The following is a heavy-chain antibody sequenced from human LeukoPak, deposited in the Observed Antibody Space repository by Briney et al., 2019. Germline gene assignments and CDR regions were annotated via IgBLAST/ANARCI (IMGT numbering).Heavy chain of an antibody. CDR3: ARDSLAADY. V-gene: IGHV4-59*01. D-gene: IGHD3-3*02. CDR1: GGSISSYY. CDR2: IYYSGST. Sequence: SETLSLTCTVSGGSISSYYWSWIRQPPGKGLEWIGYIYYSGSTNYNPSLKSRVTISVDTSKNQFSLKLSSVTAADTAVYYCARDSLAADYWGQGTLVTVSS. J-gene: IGHJ4*02.